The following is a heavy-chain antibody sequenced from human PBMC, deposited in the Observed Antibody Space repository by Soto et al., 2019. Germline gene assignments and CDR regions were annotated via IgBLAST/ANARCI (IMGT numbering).Heavy chain of an antibody. D-gene: IGHD6-19*01. J-gene: IGHJ4*02. CDR1: GGSISSYY. Sequence: SETLSLTCTVSGGSISSYYWSWIRQPPGKRLEWIASIYYSGTTYYNPSLKSRVTMSVDTSKNQFSLNLGSVTAADTAVYYCARGDQWLWKLDYWGQGTLVTVSS. V-gene: IGHV4-59*12. CDR2: IYYSGTT. CDR3: ARGDQWLWKLDY.